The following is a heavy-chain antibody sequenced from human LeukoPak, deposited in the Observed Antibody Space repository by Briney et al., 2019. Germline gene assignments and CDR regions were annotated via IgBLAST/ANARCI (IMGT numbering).Heavy chain of an antibody. V-gene: IGHV4-59*01. CDR1: GGSITSYY. CDR3: ARGPTRYYFDC. CDR2: IFYSGST. Sequence: SETLSLTCTVSGGSITSYYWSWIRQPPGKGLEWIGYIFYSGSTIYNPSLKSRVTISVDTSKNQFSLGLSSVTAADTAVYYCARGPTRYYFDCWGQGTLVTVSS. D-gene: IGHD4-17*01. J-gene: IGHJ4*02.